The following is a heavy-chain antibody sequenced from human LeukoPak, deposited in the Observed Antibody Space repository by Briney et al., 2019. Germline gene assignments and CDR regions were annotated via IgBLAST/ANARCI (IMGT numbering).Heavy chain of an antibody. CDR2: ISYDGSNK. D-gene: IGHD5-24*01. V-gene: IGHV3-30*03. Sequence: GRSLRLSCAASGFTFSSYGMHWVRQAPGRGLEWVAVISYDGSNKYYADSVKGRFTISRDNSKNTLYLEMNSLRAEDTAVYYCATEEGRDGYNLTPFDYWGQGTLVTVSS. J-gene: IGHJ4*02. CDR3: ATEEGRDGYNLTPFDY. CDR1: GFTFSSYG.